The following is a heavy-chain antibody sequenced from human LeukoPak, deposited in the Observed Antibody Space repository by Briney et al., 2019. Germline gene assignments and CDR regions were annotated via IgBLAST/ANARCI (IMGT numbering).Heavy chain of an antibody. CDR3: ARGGYYYDSSGHPDYFDY. V-gene: IGHV3-30-3*01. J-gene: IGHJ4*02. D-gene: IGHD3-22*01. CDR1: GFTFSSYA. CDR2: ISSDGSNK. Sequence: PGGSLRLSCAASGFTFSSYAMHWVRQAPGKGLEWVAVISSDGSNKYYADSVEGRFTISRDNSKNTLYLQMNSLRAEDTAVYYCARGGYYYDSSGHPDYFDYWGQGTLVTVSS.